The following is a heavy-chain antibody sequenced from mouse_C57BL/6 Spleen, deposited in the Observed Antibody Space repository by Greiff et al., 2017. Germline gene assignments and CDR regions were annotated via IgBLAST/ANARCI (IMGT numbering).Heavy chain of an antibody. J-gene: IGHJ3*01. D-gene: IGHD1-1*01. CDR3: AREGSHYYGSSSAWFAY. CDR2: ISDGGSYT. Sequence: EVKVVESGGGLVKPGGSLKLSCAASGFTFSSYAMSWVRQTPEKRLEWVATISDGGSYTYYPDNVKGRFTISTDNAKNNLYLQMSHLKSEDTAMYYCAREGSHYYGSSSAWFAYWGQGTLVTVSA. V-gene: IGHV5-4*01. CDR1: GFTFSSYA.